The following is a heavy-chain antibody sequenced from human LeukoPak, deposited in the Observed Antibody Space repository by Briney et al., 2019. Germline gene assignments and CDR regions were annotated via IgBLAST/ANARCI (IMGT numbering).Heavy chain of an antibody. CDR3: ATGNLLRSIVATLNY. V-gene: IGHV1-8*01. D-gene: IGHD5-12*01. J-gene: IGHJ4*02. Sequence: ASVKVPCKASGYTFTSYDINWVRQATGQGLEWMGWMNPNSGNTGYAQKFQGRVTMTEDTSTDTAYMELSSLRSEDTAVYYCATGNLLRSIVATLNYWGQGTLVTVSS. CDR1: GYTFTSYD. CDR2: MNPNSGNT.